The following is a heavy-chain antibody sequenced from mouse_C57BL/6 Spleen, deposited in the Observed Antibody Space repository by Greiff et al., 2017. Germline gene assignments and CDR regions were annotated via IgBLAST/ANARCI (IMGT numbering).Heavy chain of an antibody. J-gene: IGHJ4*01. Sequence: EVKVVESGGDLVKPGGSLKLSCAASGFTFSSYGMSWVRQTPDKGLEWVAIISSGGCNTYYPDSVKGRVTISRDNAKNTLYLQMSSLTSEDTAVYYCARRDDAMDYWGQGTSVTVSS. CDR1: GFTFSSYG. V-gene: IGHV5-6*02. CDR3: ARRDDAMDY. CDR2: ISSGGCNT.